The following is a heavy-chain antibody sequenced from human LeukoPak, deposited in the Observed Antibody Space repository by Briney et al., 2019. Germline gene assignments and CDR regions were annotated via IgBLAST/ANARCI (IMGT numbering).Heavy chain of an antibody. CDR2: ISYDGSNK. CDR1: GFTFSSYA. CDR3: ARVRAPGRYYYYGMDV. Sequence: GGYLRLSCAASGFTFSSYAMHWVRQAPGKGLEWVAVISYDGSNKYYADSAKGRFTISRDNSKNTLYLQMNSLRAEDTAVYYCARVRAPGRYYYYGMDVWGQGTTVTVSS. D-gene: IGHD3-9*01. V-gene: IGHV3-30-3*01. J-gene: IGHJ6*02.